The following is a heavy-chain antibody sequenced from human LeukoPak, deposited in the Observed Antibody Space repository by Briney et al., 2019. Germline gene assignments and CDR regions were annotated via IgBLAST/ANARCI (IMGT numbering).Heavy chain of an antibody. CDR1: GFTFSSYG. Sequence: GGSLRLSCAASGFTFSSYGMHWVRQAPGKGLEWVAFIRNDGLNKYYVDSVKGRFTLSRDNSKNTLYLQMNSLRGEDTAVYSCARGETARRGAFDSWGQGTLVTVSS. CDR3: ARGETARRGAFDS. J-gene: IGHJ4*02. D-gene: IGHD3-10*01. V-gene: IGHV3-30*02. CDR2: IRNDGLNK.